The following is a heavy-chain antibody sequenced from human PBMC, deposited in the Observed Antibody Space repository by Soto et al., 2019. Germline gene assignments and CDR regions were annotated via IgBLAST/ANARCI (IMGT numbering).Heavy chain of an antibody. V-gene: IGHV1-8*01. CDR2: MNPNSGNT. CDR1: GYTFTSYD. Sequence: QVQLVQSGAEVKKPGASVKVSCKASGYTFTSYDINWVRQATGQGLEWMGWMNPNSGNTGYAQQFQGRVSMTRNTAISTAYMERSSLRSEDTAVYYCARALWFGELLLFDPWGQGTLVTVSS. D-gene: IGHD3-10*01. CDR3: ARALWFGELLLFDP. J-gene: IGHJ5*02.